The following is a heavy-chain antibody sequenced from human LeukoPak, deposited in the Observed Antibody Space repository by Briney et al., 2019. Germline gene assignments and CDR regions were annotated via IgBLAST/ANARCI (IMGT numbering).Heavy chain of an antibody. Sequence: GGSLRLSCTASAFTFNTYAFHWVRQAPGKALEWVALISNEGIKKFYADSVKGRFTISRDNSKNAVYLQMNSLRPEDTAVYYCARVGAAASEAFDIWGQGTMVTVSS. D-gene: IGHD6-13*01. CDR1: AFTFNTYA. V-gene: IGHV3-30*04. CDR2: ISNEGIKK. J-gene: IGHJ3*02. CDR3: ARVGAAASEAFDI.